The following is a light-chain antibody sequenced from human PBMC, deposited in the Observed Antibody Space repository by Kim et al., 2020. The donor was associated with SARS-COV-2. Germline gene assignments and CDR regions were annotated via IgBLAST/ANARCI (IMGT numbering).Light chain of an antibody. V-gene: IGKV3-20*01. Sequence: LSLSPGERATLSCRASQSVSSSYLAWYQQKPGQAPRLLIYGASSRATGIPDRFSGSGSGTDFTLTISRLEPEDFAVYYCQQYRGTFGQGTKVDIK. J-gene: IGKJ1*01. CDR3: QQYRGT. CDR1: QSVSSSY. CDR2: GAS.